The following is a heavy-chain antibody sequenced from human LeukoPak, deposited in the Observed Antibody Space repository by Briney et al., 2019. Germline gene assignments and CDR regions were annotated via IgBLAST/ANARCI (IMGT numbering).Heavy chain of an antibody. V-gene: IGHV3-73*01. D-gene: IGHD3-16*02. Sequence: AGGSLRLSCAASGFTFSGSSMHWVRQASGKGLEWVGRIRSKANNYATAYGASVKGRFTISRDDSKNTAYLQMNSLKTEDTAVYYCYRDTGDYWGQGTLVTVSS. CDR3: YRDTGDY. CDR2: IRSKANNYAT. J-gene: IGHJ4*02. CDR1: GFTFSGSS.